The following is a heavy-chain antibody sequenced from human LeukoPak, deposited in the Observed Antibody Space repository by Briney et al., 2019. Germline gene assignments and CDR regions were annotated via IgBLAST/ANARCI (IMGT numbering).Heavy chain of an antibody. CDR1: GGSISSGSYY. Sequence: SETLSLTCTVSGGSISSGSYYWSWIRQPAGKGLEWIVRIYTSGSTNYNPSLKSRVTISVDTSKNQFSLKLSSVTAADTAVYYCARLPLGYCSSTSCYTERDYWGQGTLVTVSS. D-gene: IGHD2-2*02. CDR2: IYTSGST. V-gene: IGHV4-61*02. CDR3: ARLPLGYCSSTSCYTERDY. J-gene: IGHJ4*02.